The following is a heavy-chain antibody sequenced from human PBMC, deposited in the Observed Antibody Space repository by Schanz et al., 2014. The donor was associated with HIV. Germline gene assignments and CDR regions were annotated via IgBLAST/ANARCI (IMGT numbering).Heavy chain of an antibody. CDR2: IWYDGTNI. D-gene: IGHD6-13*01. V-gene: IGHV3-33*01. Sequence: VQLLESGGGLVQPGESLRLSCAASGFTFSNFAMHWVRQAPGKGLEWVAVIWYDGTNIDYADSVKGRFTVSRDNSKNMLYLQMNSLRAEDTAVYYCAREYYSRNWNWFDPWGQGTLVTVSS. J-gene: IGHJ5*02. CDR1: GFTFSNFA. CDR3: AREYYSRNWNWFDP.